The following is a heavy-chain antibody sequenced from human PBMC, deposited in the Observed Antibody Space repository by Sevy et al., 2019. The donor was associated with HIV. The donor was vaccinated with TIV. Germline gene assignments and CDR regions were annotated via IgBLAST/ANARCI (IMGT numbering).Heavy chain of an antibody. J-gene: IGHJ6*02. CDR1: GFTFSSDW. D-gene: IGHD6-6*01. CDR3: ARGGFSGSSAYYYYGMDV. V-gene: IGHV3-74*01. CDR2: IDSDGSST. Sequence: GGSLRLSCAASGFTFSSDWMHWVHQAPGKVLVWVSRIDSDGSSTSYADSVKGRFTISRDNAKNTLYLQMNSLRAEDTDVYYCARGGFSGSSAYYYYGMDVWGQGTTVTVSS.